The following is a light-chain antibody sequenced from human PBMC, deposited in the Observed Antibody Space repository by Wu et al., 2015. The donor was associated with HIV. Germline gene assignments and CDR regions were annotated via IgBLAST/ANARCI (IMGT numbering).Light chain of an antibody. CDR3: QQYDTWPLT. Sequence: EVVLTQSPATLSVSPGEGATLSCRASHNIDTGLAWYRQKPGQAPRLLIYAASSRASGVPDTFTGIGSGTEFTLRISSLRSEDSGVYYCQQYDTWPLTFSQGTRLEIK. CDR2: AAS. J-gene: IGKJ5*01. V-gene: IGKV3-15*01. CDR1: HNIDTG.